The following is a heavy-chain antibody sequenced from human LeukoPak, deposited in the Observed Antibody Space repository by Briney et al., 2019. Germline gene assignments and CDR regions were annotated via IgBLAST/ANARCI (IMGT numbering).Heavy chain of an antibody. J-gene: IGHJ4*02. D-gene: IGHD7-27*01. Sequence: SETLSLTCTVSGGNISSYYWSWIRQPPGKGLEWIADIYYSGSSTYNSSLRSRVTISIDTSENQFSLKLTSVTAADTAVYYCARQPLGGYYFDYWGQGTLVAVSS. CDR3: ARQPLGGYYFDY. V-gene: IGHV4-59*08. CDR1: GGNISSYY. CDR2: IYYSGSS.